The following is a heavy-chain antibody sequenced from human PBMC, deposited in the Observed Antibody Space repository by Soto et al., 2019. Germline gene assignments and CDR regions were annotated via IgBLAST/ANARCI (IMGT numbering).Heavy chain of an antibody. J-gene: IGHJ4*02. D-gene: IGHD3-22*01. CDR1: GGSVSSGNYY. CDR3: ARSMFYSDGSNYSPFDY. V-gene: IGHV4-61*01. Sequence: TSETLSLTCTVSGGSVSSGNYYWSWIRQPPGEGLEWIGYFYYTGSINYNPSLKSRVTISIDASKNQFSLRLSSVTAADTAVYYCARSMFYSDGSNYSPFDYWSQGTLVTVSS. CDR2: FYYTGSI.